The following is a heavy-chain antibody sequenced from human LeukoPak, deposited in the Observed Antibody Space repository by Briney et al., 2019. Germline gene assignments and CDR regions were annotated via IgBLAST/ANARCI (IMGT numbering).Heavy chain of an antibody. Sequence: GGSLRLSCAASGFTFSSYGMHWVRQAPGKGLEWVAVIWYDGSNKYYADSVKGRFTISRDNSKNTLYLQMNSLRAEDTAVYYCTKAHLGYCSSTSCYTAPFDYWGQGTLVTVSS. J-gene: IGHJ4*02. D-gene: IGHD2-2*02. CDR2: IWYDGSNK. CDR3: TKAHLGYCSSTSCYTAPFDY. V-gene: IGHV3-33*06. CDR1: GFTFSSYG.